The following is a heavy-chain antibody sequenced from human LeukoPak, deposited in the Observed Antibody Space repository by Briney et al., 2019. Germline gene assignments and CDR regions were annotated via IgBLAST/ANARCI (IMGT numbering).Heavy chain of an antibody. CDR1: GGSISSSTYY. J-gene: IGHJ3*02. V-gene: IGHV4-39*01. CDR3: ARSTGFEAFDI. Sequence: SETLSLTCTVSGGSISSSTYYWGWIRQPPGKGLEWIGSIYYSGSTYYNPSLKGRVTISVDTSKNQFSLKVISVTAADTAVIYCARSTGFEAFDIWGQGTMVTVSS. D-gene: IGHD1-1*01. CDR2: IYYSGST.